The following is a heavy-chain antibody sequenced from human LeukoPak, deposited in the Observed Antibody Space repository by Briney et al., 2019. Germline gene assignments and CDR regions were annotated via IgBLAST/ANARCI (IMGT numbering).Heavy chain of an antibody. V-gene: IGHV4-34*01. Sequence: SETLSLTCAVYGGSFSGYYWSWIRQPPGKGLEWIGGINHSGSTNYNPSLKSRVTISVDTSKNQFSLKLSSVTAADTAVYYCARAAVEMATMDYWFDPWGQGTLVTVSS. CDR2: INHSGST. CDR3: ARAAVEMATMDYWFDP. J-gene: IGHJ5*02. CDR1: GGSFSGYY. D-gene: IGHD5-24*01.